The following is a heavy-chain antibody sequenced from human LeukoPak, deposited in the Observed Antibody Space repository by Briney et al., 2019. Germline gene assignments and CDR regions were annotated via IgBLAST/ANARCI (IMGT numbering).Heavy chain of an antibody. V-gene: IGHV3-23*01. CDR1: GFTFSSYA. J-gene: IGHJ4*02. Sequence: PGGSLRPSCAASGFTFSSYAMSWVRQPPGKGLEWVSAISGSGGSTYYADSVKGRFTISRDNSKNTLYLQMNSLRAEDTAVYYCAKVRYDSSGYQSPYFDYWGQGTLVTVSS. CDR3: AKVRYDSSGYQSPYFDY. CDR2: ISGSGGST. D-gene: IGHD3-22*01.